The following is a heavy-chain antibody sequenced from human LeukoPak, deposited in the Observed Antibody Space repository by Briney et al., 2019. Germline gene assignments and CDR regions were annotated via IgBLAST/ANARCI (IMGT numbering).Heavy chain of an antibody. J-gene: IGHJ6*02. V-gene: IGHV3-21*01. CDR2: ISSSSSYI. Sequence: PGGSLRLSCAASEFTISSYSMNWVRQAPGKGLEWVSSISSSSSYIYYADSVKGRFTISRDNAKNSLYLQMNSLRAEDAAVYYCARDPLLSPGVWGQGTTVTVSS. CDR1: EFTISSYS. D-gene: IGHD2-15*01. CDR3: ARDPLLSPGV.